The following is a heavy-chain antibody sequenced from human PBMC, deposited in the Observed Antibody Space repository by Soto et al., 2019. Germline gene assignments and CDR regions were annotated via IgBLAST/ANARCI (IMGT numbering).Heavy chain of an antibody. J-gene: IGHJ4*02. Sequence: QVRLEQSEAEVKKPGSSVKVSCKASGGTFSNYAISWVRQAPRQGLEWMGVIILPFGTPNYAQTFQGRVTITADESMTTAYMELSGLRSEDTAVYYCARGPDYEGYFDYWGRGTLVTVSS. D-gene: IGHD4-17*01. CDR3: ARGPDYEGYFDY. CDR2: IILPFGTP. V-gene: IGHV1-69*12. CDR1: GGTFSNYA.